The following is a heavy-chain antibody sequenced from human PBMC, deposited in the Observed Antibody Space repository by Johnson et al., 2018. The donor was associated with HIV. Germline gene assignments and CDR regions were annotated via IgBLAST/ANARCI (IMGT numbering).Heavy chain of an antibody. Sequence: QVQLVESGGGVVQPGGSLRISCAASGFSFSNYGMHWVRQAPGKGLEWVTFMRYDGSNIYYANSVKGRFTISRDNSKNTLYLQMGSLRVEDMATYYCARARAKVVAGLDAFDIWGQGTMVTVSS. CDR3: ARARAKVVAGLDAFDI. D-gene: IGHD6-19*01. V-gene: IGHV3-30*02. J-gene: IGHJ3*02. CDR2: MRYDGSNI. CDR1: GFSFSNYG.